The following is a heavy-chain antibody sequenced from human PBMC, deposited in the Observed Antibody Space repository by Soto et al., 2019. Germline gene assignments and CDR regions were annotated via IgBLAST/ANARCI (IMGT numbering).Heavy chain of an antibody. CDR2: IHFSGTT. Sequence: NPSDTLSLTCTVSGGSISSGGYYWTWIRQPPGKGLEWLGTIHFSGTTYYNPSLKSRVIISVDTSKSQFSLKLTSVTAADTAVYYCARRDRSGFSYWLDTWGQGTLVTVSS. J-gene: IGHJ5*02. D-gene: IGHD6-19*01. CDR3: ARRDRSGFSYWLDT. V-gene: IGHV4-30-4*02. CDR1: GGSISSGGYY.